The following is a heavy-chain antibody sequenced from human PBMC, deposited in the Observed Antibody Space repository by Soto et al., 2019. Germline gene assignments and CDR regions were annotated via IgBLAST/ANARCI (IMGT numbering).Heavy chain of an antibody. CDR1: GFTFATYG. V-gene: IGHV1-18*01. D-gene: IGHD3-10*01. CDR2: TVATTGST. CDR3: ARVAGYGSGSRHFDS. Sequence: QVQLVQSGAEVTEPGASVKLSCKASGFTFATYGLSWVRQAPGQGLEWMGWTVATTGSTIYAQKFQGRVTVTADRSTHIGYLELRSLTSDDTALYYWARVAGYGSGSRHFDSWGQGTLVTVSS. J-gene: IGHJ4*02.